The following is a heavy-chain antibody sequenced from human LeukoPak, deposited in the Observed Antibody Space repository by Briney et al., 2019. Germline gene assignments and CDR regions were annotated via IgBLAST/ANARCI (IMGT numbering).Heavy chain of an antibody. J-gene: IGHJ4*02. Sequence: GGSLRLSCAASGLTFNDYSMSWIRQAPGKGLEWVSYINSRGKTIYYADSVKGRFTISRDNAKNSLYLQMNSLRAEDTAVYYCAIDRSGWPIDYWGQGTLVTVSS. CDR2: INSRGKTI. D-gene: IGHD6-19*01. V-gene: IGHV3-11*01. CDR3: AIDRSGWPIDY. CDR1: GLTFNDYS.